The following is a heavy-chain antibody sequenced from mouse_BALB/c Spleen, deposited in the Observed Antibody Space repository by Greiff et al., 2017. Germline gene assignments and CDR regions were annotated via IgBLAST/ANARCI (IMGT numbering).Heavy chain of an antibody. D-gene: IGHD4-1*01. CDR3: ARPNWYYAMDY. V-gene: IGHV5-9-4*01. Sequence: EVQLVESGGGLVKPGGSLKLSCAASGFTFSSYAMSWVRQSPEKRLEWVAEISSGGSYTYYPDTVTGRFTISRDNAKNTLYLEMSSLRSEDTAMYYCARPNWYYAMDYWGQGTSVTVSS. CDR2: ISSGGSYT. J-gene: IGHJ4*01. CDR1: GFTFSSYA.